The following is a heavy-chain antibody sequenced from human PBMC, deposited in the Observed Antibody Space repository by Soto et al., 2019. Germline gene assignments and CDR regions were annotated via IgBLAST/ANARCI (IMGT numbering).Heavy chain of an antibody. CDR1: GLPFRNDW. CDR2: INQDGSER. D-gene: IGHD4-17*01. V-gene: IGHV3-7*03. J-gene: IGHJ4*02. Sequence: EMQLVESGGGLVQPGGSLRLSCAGSGLPFRNDWLSWVRQAQGKGLEWVANINQDGSERYYVDSVRGRFTISRDNVENSLYLQLYSLRPEDTAVYYCAVYGYGVSAAAYWGQGTLVTVSS. CDR3: AVYGYGVSAAAY.